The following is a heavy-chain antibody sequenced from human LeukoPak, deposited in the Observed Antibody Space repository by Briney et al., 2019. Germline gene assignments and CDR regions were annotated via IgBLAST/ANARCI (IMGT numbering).Heavy chain of an antibody. Sequence: PGRSLRLSCAASGFTFSSYGMHWVRQAPGKGLEWVAVIWYDGSDYYYADYVKGRFTIARDNSNNTLHLQKNSLRAEDTAVYYCARDQRYCNSSSCPWQPFDYWGQGTLVTVSS. CDR1: GFTFSSYG. CDR3: ARDQRYCNSSSCPWQPFDY. CDR2: IWYDGSDY. J-gene: IGHJ4*02. D-gene: IGHD2-2*01. V-gene: IGHV3-33*08.